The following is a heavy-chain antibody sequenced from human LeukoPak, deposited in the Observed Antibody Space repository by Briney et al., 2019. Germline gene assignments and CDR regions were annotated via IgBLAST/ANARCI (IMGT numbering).Heavy chain of an antibody. D-gene: IGHD3-10*01. Sequence: ASVKVSCKASGYTFTGYYMHWVRQAPGQGLEWMGRTNPNSGGTNYAQKFQGRVTMTRDTSISTAYMELSRLRSDDTAVYYCARDRFEIGPDFDYWGQGTLVTVSS. V-gene: IGHV1-2*06. CDR3: ARDRFEIGPDFDY. J-gene: IGHJ4*02. CDR1: GYTFTGYY. CDR2: TNPNSGGT.